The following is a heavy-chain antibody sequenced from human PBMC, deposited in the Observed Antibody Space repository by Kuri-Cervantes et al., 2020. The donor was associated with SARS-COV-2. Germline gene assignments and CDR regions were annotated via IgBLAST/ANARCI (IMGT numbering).Heavy chain of an antibody. Sequence: SDPLSPTCPVSDGPFSGSGYYWSWIRQRPGKGLALIGYIYYSGNTYYNPSIKSRVSISRDTSKNQFSLQLSSVTAADTAVYYCARDPHYYDTNGADYPCYFDLWGRGTLVTVSS. CDR3: ARDPHYYDTNGADYPCYFDL. V-gene: IGHV4-31*03. D-gene: IGHD3-22*01. J-gene: IGHJ2*01. CDR2: IYYSGNT. CDR1: DGPFSGSGYY.